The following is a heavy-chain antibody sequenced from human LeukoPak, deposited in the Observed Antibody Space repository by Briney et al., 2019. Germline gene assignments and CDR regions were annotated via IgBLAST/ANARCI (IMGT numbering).Heavy chain of an antibody. CDR1: GFTLRNTW. CDR2: ISGSGGST. CDR3: AKDPLNWFDP. V-gene: IGHV3-23*01. Sequence: GGSLRLSCVASGFTLRNTWMAWVRQAPGKGLEWVSAISGSGGSTYYADSVKGRFTISRDNSKNTLYLQMNSLRAEDTAVYYCAKDPLNWFDPWGQGTLVTVSS. J-gene: IGHJ5*02.